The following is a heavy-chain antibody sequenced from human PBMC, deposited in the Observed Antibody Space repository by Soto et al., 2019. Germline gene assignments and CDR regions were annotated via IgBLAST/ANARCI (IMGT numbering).Heavy chain of an antibody. Sequence: EVQLLESGGGLVQPGGSLRLSCAASGFTFSSYAMSWVRQAPGKGLGGVPVIRGGGGSTYYADSVKGRFTISRDNSKNTLYLQMNSLRAEDTAVYYCAKDSRGHSGSYYLYYYYYGMDVWGQGTTVTVSS. J-gene: IGHJ6*02. CDR1: GFTFSSYA. CDR3: AKDSRGHSGSYYLYYYYYGMDV. V-gene: IGHV3-23*01. CDR2: IRGGGGST. D-gene: IGHD1-26*01.